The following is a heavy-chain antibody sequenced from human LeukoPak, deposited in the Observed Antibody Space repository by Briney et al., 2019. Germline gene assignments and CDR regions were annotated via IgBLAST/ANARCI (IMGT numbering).Heavy chain of an antibody. J-gene: IGHJ6*02. CDR3: AREGGYDSDGMDV. D-gene: IGHD5-12*01. CDR2: IYHSGST. CDR1: GGSISSSNW. Sequence: KPSETLSLTCAVSGGSISSSNWWSWVRQPPGKGLEWIGEIYHSGSTNYNPSLKSRVTISVDRSKNQFSLKLSSVTAADAAVYYCAREGGYDSDGMDVWGQGTTVTVSS. V-gene: IGHV4-4*02.